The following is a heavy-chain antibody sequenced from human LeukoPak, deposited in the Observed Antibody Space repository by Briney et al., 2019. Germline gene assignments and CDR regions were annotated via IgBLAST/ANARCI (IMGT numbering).Heavy chain of an antibody. D-gene: IGHD3-16*02. Sequence: SETLSLTCTVSGGSINSYYWSWIRQPPGKGLEWIGYIYYSGSTNYNPSLKSRVTISVDTSKNQFSLKLSSVTAADTAVYYCARDYRYPGAFDIWGQGTMVTVSS. CDR2: IYYSGST. CDR1: GGSINSYY. CDR3: ARDYRYPGAFDI. J-gene: IGHJ3*02. V-gene: IGHV4-59*01.